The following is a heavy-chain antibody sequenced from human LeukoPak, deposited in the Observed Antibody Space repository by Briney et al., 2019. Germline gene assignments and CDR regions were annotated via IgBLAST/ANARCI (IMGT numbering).Heavy chain of an antibody. D-gene: IGHD3-10*01. Sequence: SETLSLTYTVSGGSISSYYWSWIRQPPGKGLEWIGYIYYSGSTNYNPSLKSRVTISVDTSKNQFSLKLSSVTAADTAVYYCAVRSGSQGFNWFDPWGQGTLVTVSS. J-gene: IGHJ5*02. CDR2: IYYSGST. CDR3: AVRSGSQGFNWFDP. CDR1: GGSISSYY. V-gene: IGHV4-59*01.